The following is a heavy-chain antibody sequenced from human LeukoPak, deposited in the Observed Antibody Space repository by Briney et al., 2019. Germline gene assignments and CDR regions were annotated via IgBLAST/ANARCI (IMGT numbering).Heavy chain of an antibody. CDR2: ISSSSSTI. CDR3: ARGRGIAAAGGFDY. V-gene: IGHV3-48*01. CDR1: GFTFSSYS. J-gene: IGHJ4*02. Sequence: GGSLRLSCAASGFTFSSYSMNWVRQAPGKGLEWVSYISSSSSTIYYADSVKGRFTISRDNAKNSLYLQMNSLRAEDTAVYYCARGRGIAAAGGFDYWGQGTLVTVSS. D-gene: IGHD6-13*01.